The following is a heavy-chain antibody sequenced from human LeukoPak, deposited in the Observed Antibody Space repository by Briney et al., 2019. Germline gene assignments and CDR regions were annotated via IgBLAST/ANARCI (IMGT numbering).Heavy chain of an antibody. CDR1: GYTFTGYY. CDR3: ARDTARITIFGVAKYMDV. V-gene: IGHV1-2*02. CDR2: INPNSGGT. Sequence: GASGKLSCKASGYTFTGYYIHWVRQAPGQGLEWRGWINPNSGGTNYAQKFQGRVTMTRDTSISTAYMELSRLRSDDTAVYYCARDTARITIFGVAKYMDVWGKGTTVTVSS. J-gene: IGHJ6*03. D-gene: IGHD3-3*01.